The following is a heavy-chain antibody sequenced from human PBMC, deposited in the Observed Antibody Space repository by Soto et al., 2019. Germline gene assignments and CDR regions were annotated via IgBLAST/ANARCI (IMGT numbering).Heavy chain of an antibody. V-gene: IGHV1-2*02. Sequence: GASVKVSCKASGYTFTGYFMHWVRQAPGQGLGWMGWINSNSGATKYAQKFQGRVTLSRDTSISTAYMELSGLRSDDTAVYYCARGGGTILAPLPWGQGTLVTVSS. CDR2: INSNSGAT. D-gene: IGHD3-3*01. J-gene: IGHJ5*02. CDR1: GYTFTGYF. CDR3: ARGGGTILAPLP.